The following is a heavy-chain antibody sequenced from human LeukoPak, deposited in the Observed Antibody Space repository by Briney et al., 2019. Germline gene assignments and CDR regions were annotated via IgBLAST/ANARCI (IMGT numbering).Heavy chain of an antibody. CDR3: ARDRGYLDGFDI. CDR1: GGSISSSSYY. V-gene: IGHV4-39*02. D-gene: IGHD3-10*01. CDR2: IYYSGST. J-gene: IGHJ3*02. Sequence: SETLSLTCTVSGGSISSSSYYWGWIRQPPGKGLEWIGSIYYSGSTYYNPSLKSRVTISVDTSKNQFSLKLSSVTAADTAVYYCARDRGYLDGFDIWGQGTMVTVSS.